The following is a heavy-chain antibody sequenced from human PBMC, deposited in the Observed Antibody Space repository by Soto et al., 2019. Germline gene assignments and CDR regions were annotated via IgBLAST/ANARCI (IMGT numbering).Heavy chain of an antibody. D-gene: IGHD4-17*01. V-gene: IGHV3-21*01. CDR1: GFTFSSYS. J-gene: IGHJ6*02. CDR3: ARDNRASLREKYYYYGMDV. CDR2: ISSSSSYI. Sequence: GGSLRLSCAASGFTFSSYSMNWVRQAPGKGLEWVSSISSSSSYIYYADSVKGRFTISRDNAKNSLYLQMNSLRAEDTAVYYCARDNRASLREKYYYYGMDVWGQGTTVTVSS.